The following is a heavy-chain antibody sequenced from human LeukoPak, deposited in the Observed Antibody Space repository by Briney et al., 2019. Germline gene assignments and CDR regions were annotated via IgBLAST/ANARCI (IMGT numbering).Heavy chain of an antibody. J-gene: IGHJ4*02. CDR3: ARAAGVVITIDVWYFDY. D-gene: IGHD3-22*01. V-gene: IGHV4-34*01. Sequence: PSETLSLTCAVYGGSFSGYYWSWIRQPPGKGLEWIGEINHSGSTNYSPSLKSRVTISVDTSKNQFSLKLSSVTAADTAVYYCARAAGVVITIDVWYFDYWGQGTLVTVSS. CDR2: INHSGST. CDR1: GGSFSGYY.